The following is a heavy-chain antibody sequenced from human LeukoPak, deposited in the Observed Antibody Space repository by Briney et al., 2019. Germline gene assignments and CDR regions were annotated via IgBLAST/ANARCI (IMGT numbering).Heavy chain of an antibody. D-gene: IGHD2-2*02. CDR1: GFTFSSYW. CDR2: IKQDGSEK. CDR3: ARADIVVVPAAILGGYDYYYGMDV. Sequence: GGSLRLSCAASGFTFSSYWMSWVRQAPGKGLEWVANIKQDGSEKYYVDSVKSRFTISRDNAKNSLYLQMNSLRAEDTAVYYCARADIVVVPAAILGGYDYYYGMDVWGQGTTVTVSS. V-gene: IGHV3-7*01. J-gene: IGHJ6*02.